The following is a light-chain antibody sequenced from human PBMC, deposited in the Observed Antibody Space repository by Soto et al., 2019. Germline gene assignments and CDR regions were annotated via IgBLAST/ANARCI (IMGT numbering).Light chain of an antibody. Sequence: EVVLTQSPGTLSLSPGERATLSCRASQSISSSYLAWYQQKPGQAPRLLIYGASIRATGIPDRFSGSGSGTDFTVTISRLEPEDFAVYYCQQYGSSPYTVGQGTK. CDR3: QQYGSSPYT. V-gene: IGKV3-20*01. CDR1: QSISSSY. J-gene: IGKJ2*01. CDR2: GAS.